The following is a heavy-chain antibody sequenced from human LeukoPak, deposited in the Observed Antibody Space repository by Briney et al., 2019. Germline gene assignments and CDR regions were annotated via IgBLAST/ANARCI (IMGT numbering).Heavy chain of an antibody. Sequence: GASVKVSCKASGYAFTNYAIQWVRQAPGQRLEWMGWISAYNGNTNYAQKLQGRVTMTTDTSTSTAYMELRSLRSDDTAVYYCARDFHGDYVFDYWGQGTLVTVSS. CDR2: ISAYNGNT. D-gene: IGHD4-17*01. V-gene: IGHV1-18*01. CDR3: ARDFHGDYVFDY. J-gene: IGHJ4*02. CDR1: GYAFTNYA.